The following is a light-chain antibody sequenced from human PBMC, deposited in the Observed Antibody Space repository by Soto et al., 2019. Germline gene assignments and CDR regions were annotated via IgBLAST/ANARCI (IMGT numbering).Light chain of an antibody. V-gene: IGKV3-15*01. CDR1: QSVAYT. J-gene: IGKJ4*01. CDR3: QPYNNWPLT. Sequence: EIVLTQSPATLSLSPGERATLSCRASQSVAYTYLAWFQQKPGQAPRLLIYGASNRATGVPTRFSGSRSGAEFTLTINSLQSEDFAVYYCQPYNNWPLTFGGGTKVEIK. CDR2: GAS.